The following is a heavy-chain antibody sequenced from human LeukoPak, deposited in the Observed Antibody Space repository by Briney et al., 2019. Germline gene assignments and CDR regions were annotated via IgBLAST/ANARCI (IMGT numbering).Heavy chain of an antibody. CDR1: GGSFSGYY. J-gene: IGHJ4*02. D-gene: IGHD6-19*01. CDR3: ARTSSGWPYYFDY. V-gene: IGHV4-34*01. CDR2: INHSGST. Sequence: SETLSLTCAVYGGSFSGYYWSWIPQPPGKGLEWIGEINHSGSTNYNPSLKSRVTISVDTSKNQFSLKLSSVTAGDTSVYYCARTSSGWPYYFDYWGQGTLVTVSS.